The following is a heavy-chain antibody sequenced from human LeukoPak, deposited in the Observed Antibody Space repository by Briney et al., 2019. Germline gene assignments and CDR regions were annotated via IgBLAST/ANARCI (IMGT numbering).Heavy chain of an antibody. D-gene: IGHD6-19*01. CDR2: ISYDGSNK. Sequence: PGGSLRLSCAASGFTLSVYSMHWVRQAPGKGLEWVAVISYDGSNKYYADSVKGRFTISRDNSKNTLYLQMNSLRAEDTAVYYCARDGYSSGWYDFDYWGQGTLVTVSS. CDR1: GFTLSVYS. V-gene: IGHV3-30-3*01. CDR3: ARDGYSSGWYDFDY. J-gene: IGHJ4*02.